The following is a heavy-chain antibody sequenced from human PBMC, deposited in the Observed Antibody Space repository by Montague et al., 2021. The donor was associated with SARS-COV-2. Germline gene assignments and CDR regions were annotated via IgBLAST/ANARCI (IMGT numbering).Heavy chain of an antibody. Sequence: TLSLTCTASGGSIRSGSYYWSWIRQPAGKGLEWIGRIYSSGSTNYNPSLKSRVTMSVDTSKNQFSLKVSSVTAADTAVYYCAGDYGDYSYYYGLDVWGQGTTVTVSS. D-gene: IGHD4-17*01. CDR2: IYSSGST. CDR1: GGSIRSGSYY. V-gene: IGHV4-61*02. CDR3: AGDYGDYSYYYGLDV. J-gene: IGHJ6*02.